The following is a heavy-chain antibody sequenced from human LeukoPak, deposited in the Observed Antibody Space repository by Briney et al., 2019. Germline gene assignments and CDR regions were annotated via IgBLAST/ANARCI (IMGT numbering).Heavy chain of an antibody. D-gene: IGHD6-19*01. CDR3: ARVELLGSSGWPFDY. Sequence: SETLSLTCAVYGGSFSGYYWSWIRQPPGKGLEWIGYIYYSGSTNYNPSLKSRVTISVDTSKNQFSLKLSSVTAADTAVYYCARVELLGSSGWPFDYWGQGTLVTVSS. CDR1: GGSFSGYY. V-gene: IGHV4-59*01. J-gene: IGHJ4*02. CDR2: IYYSGST.